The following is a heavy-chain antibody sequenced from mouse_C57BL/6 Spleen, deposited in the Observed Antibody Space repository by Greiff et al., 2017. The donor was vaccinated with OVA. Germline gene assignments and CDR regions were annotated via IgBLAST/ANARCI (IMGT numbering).Heavy chain of an antibody. V-gene: IGHV5-17*01. CDR2: ISSGSSTI. J-gene: IGHJ2*01. CDR3: ARMIKYYFDY. Sequence: EVKLMESGGGLVKPGGSLKLSCAASGFTFSDYGMHWVRQAPEKGLEWVAYISSGSSTIYYADTVKGRFTISRDNAKNTLFLQMTSLRSEDTAMDYCARMIKYYFDYWGQGTTLTVSS. CDR1: GFTFSDYG. D-gene: IGHD2-4*01.